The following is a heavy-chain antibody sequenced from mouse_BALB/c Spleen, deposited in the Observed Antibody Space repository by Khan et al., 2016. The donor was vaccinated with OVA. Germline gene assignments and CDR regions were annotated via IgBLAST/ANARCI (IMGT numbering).Heavy chain of an antibody. D-gene: IGHD4-1*01. V-gene: IGHV1-77*01. J-gene: IGHJ3*01. Sequence: QVQLQPSGAELARPGASVKLSCKASGYTFSDYYINWVKQRTGQGLEWIGEIYPGRGNTYYNEKFKGKATLTADKSSSTAYMQFSSLTSEDSAVYFCARSGTGSFLYWGQGTLVTVSA. CDR3: ARSGTGSFLY. CDR1: GYTFSDYY. CDR2: IYPGRGNT.